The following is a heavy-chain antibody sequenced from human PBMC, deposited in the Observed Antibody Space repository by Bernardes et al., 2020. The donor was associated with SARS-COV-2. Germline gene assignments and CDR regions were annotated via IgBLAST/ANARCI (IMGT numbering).Heavy chain of an antibody. D-gene: IGHD6-19*01. CDR1: GGSISGYY. Sequence: SETLSLTRAVYGGSISGYYWSWIRQPPGKGLEWIGEITHSASTSYNPSLTSRVTISVDTSKNQFSLKLSSMTAADTAVYYCARGPYSSGWAYNWFDSWGQGTLVTVSS. CDR2: ITHSAST. CDR3: ARGPYSSGWAYNWFDS. V-gene: IGHV4-34*01. J-gene: IGHJ5*01.